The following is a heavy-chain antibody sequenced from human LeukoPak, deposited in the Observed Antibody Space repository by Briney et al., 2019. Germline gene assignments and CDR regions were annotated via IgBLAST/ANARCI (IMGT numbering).Heavy chain of an antibody. D-gene: IGHD6-25*01. V-gene: IGHV3-23*01. CDR1: GFTLSTNA. J-gene: IGHJ4*02. CDR3: AKGSAAGRPYYFDY. CDR2: ISGSGAST. Sequence: TGGSLRLSCLTSGFTLSTNAMSWVRQAPGKGLEWISGISGSGASTYYADSVKGRFTISKDSSKTILYLQMNSLRAEDAAVYFCAKGSAAGRPYYFDYWGQGTLVTVSS.